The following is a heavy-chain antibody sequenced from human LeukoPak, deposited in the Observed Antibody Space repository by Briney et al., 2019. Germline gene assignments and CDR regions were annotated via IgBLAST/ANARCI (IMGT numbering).Heavy chain of an antibody. J-gene: IGHJ4*02. D-gene: IGHD7-27*01. Sequence: GGSLRLSCAASGFTFSNYWMSWVRQAPGKGLEWVANIKRDGSDNYYVGSVEGRFTISRDNSKNTLYLQMNSLRAEDTAVYYCARGQVMNWGADRYFDYWGQGTLVTVSS. CDR1: GFTFSNYW. CDR2: IKRDGSDN. V-gene: IGHV3-7*01. CDR3: ARGQVMNWGADRYFDY.